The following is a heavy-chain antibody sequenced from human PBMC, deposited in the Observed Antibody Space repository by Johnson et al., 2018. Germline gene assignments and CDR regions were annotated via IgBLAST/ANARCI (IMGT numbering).Heavy chain of an antibody. Sequence: EVQLVESGGGLVQPGGSVRLSCVGSGFTFNSYVMYWVRQSPGRGLDWVSGISGSGANTDYADSVKGRFTISRDNSKNTLYLQMNDLRAEDTAVYFCAKDPYSSGDVYYMDVWGKGTTVTVSS. J-gene: IGHJ6*03. CDR2: ISGSGANT. V-gene: IGHV3-23*04. CDR1: GFTFNSYV. D-gene: IGHD6-25*01. CDR3: AKDPYSSGDVYYMDV.